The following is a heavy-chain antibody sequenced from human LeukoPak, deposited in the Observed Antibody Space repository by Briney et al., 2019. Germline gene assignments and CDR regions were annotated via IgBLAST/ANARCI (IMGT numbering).Heavy chain of an antibody. CDR1: GGSISGFY. CDR3: TRPYSGDYAFDI. CDR2: IYNSGTT. Sequence: SETLSLTCTVSGGSISGFYWSWIRQAPGKGLEWIGYIYNSGTTIYNPSLQSRATISVDTSQNQISLRLSSVTAADTAVYYCTRPYSGDYAFDIWGQGTMVTVSS. V-gene: IGHV4-59*08. D-gene: IGHD4-17*01. J-gene: IGHJ3*02.